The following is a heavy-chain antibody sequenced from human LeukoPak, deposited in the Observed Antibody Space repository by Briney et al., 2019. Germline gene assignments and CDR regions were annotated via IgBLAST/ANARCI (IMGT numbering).Heavy chain of an antibody. CDR2: IIPIFGTA. D-gene: IGHD3-10*01. CDR1: GGTFSSYA. V-gene: IGHV1-69*05. Sequence: ASVKLSCKGSGGTFSSYAISWVRHAPGQGLEWMGGIIPIFGTANYAQKFQGRVTITTDESTSTAYMELSSLRSEDTAVYYCARDYINYGSGSSYGGFDPWGQGTLVTVSS. CDR3: ARDYINYGSGSSYGGFDP. J-gene: IGHJ5*02.